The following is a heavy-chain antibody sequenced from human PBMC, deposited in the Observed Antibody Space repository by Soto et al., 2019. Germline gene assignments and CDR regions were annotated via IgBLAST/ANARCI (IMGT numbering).Heavy chain of an antibody. CDR1: GDSISSGXYY. D-gene: IGHD3-10*01. J-gene: IGHJ6*02. Sequence: QVQLQESGPGLVKPSQTLSLSCTLSGDSISSGXYYWGWIRHSPGKGLEWIAYINYSGSTYXXQSLRGRITMSVDTWKNQFSLKLRSVTAADTAVYYCARVPPGSGTYFNYYYVMDVWGQGTTVTVSS. V-gene: IGHV4-30-4*01. CDR3: ARVPPGSGTYFNYYYVMDV. CDR2: INYSGST.